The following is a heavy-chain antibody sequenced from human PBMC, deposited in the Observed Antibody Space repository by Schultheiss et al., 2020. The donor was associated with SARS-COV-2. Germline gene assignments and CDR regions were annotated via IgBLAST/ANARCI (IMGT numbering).Heavy chain of an antibody. Sequence: GGSLRLSCAASGFTVSSNYMSWVRQAPGKGLEWVSVIYSGGSTYYADSVKGRFTISRDNSKNTLYLQMNSLRAEDTAVYYCAKDTSIAAAGTPGYFDYWGQGTLVTVSS. V-gene: IGHV3-66*01. D-gene: IGHD6-13*01. CDR2: IYSGGST. J-gene: IGHJ4*02. CDR3: AKDTSIAAAGTPGYFDY. CDR1: GFTVSSNY.